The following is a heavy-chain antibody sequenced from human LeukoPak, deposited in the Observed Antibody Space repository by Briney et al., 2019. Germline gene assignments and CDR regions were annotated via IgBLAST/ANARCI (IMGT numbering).Heavy chain of an antibody. Sequence: PGGSLRLSCAASGFTFSSYTMNWVRQAPGKGLEWVSSITSSSSYIYYADSVKGRFTISRDNAKNSLCLQMNSLRAEDTAVYYCARHVAAVGFDYWGQGTLVTVSS. J-gene: IGHJ4*02. V-gene: IGHV3-21*01. D-gene: IGHD6-19*01. CDR2: ITSSSSYI. CDR1: GFTFSSYT. CDR3: ARHVAAVGFDY.